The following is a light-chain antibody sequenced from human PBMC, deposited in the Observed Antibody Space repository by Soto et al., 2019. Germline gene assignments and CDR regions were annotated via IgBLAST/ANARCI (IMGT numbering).Light chain of an antibody. CDR2: EVS. J-gene: IGLJ1*01. CDR1: SSDVGGYNY. V-gene: IGLV2-14*01. CDR3: SSYTRNSTYV. Sequence: QSALTQPASVSGSPGQSITISCTGTSSDVGGYNYVSWYQQSPGKAPQLMIYEVSNRPLGVSNRFSGSKSGNTASLTISGLQPEDEADYYCSSYTRNSTYVFGTGTKLTVL.